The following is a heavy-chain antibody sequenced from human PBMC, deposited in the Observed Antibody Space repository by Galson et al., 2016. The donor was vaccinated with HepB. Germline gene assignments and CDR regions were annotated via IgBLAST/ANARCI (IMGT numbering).Heavy chain of an antibody. Sequence: SLRLSCAASTFTFSNYGMHWVRQAPGKGLEWVAVISYDGSNKYYADSVKGRFTISRDNSKNTLYLQMNSLGADDTAVYYCAKETEVPPAIRDYYHYGMDVWGQGTTVTVSS. CDR2: ISYDGSNK. V-gene: IGHV3-30*18. D-gene: IGHD2-2*02. J-gene: IGHJ6*02. CDR1: TFTFSNYG. CDR3: AKETEVPPAIRDYYHYGMDV.